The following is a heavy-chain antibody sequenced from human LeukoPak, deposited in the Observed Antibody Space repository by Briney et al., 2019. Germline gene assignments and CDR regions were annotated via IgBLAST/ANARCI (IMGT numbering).Heavy chain of an antibody. Sequence: TGGSLRLSCAASGFTLSSYSMNWVRQAPGKGLEWVSSISSSSSYIYYADSMKGRFTISRDNAKSSLYLEMNSLRAEDTAVYYCARGLWFGELGYDYWGQGTLVTVSS. CDR1: GFTLSSYS. CDR3: ARGLWFGELGYDY. J-gene: IGHJ4*02. D-gene: IGHD3-10*01. V-gene: IGHV3-21*01. CDR2: ISSSSSYI.